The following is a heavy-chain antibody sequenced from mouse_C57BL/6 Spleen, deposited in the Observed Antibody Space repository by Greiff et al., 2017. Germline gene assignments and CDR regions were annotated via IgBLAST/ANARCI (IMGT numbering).Heavy chain of an antibody. CDR3: AKVPYYGSSYEDAMDY. V-gene: IGHV2-5*01. CDR1: GFSLTSYG. D-gene: IGHD1-1*01. CDR2: IWRGGST. Sequence: QVQLQQSGPGLVQPSQSLSITCTVSGFSLTSYGVHWVRQSPGKGLEWLGVIWRGGSTDYNAAFMSRLSITKDNSKSQVFFKMNRLQADDTAIYYCAKVPYYGSSYEDAMDYWGQGTSVTVSS. J-gene: IGHJ4*01.